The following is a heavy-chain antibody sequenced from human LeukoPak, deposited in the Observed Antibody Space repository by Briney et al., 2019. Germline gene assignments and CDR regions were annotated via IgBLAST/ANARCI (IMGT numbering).Heavy chain of an antibody. CDR2: IYHSGST. J-gene: IGHJ5*02. V-gene: IGHV4-30-2*01. Sequence: PSETLSLTCTVSGGSISSGGYYWSWIRQPPGKGLEWIGYIYHSGSTYYNPSLKSRVTISVDRSKNQFSLKLSSVTAADTAVYYCARLAGAKYNWFDPWGQGTLVTVSS. CDR3: ARLAGAKYNWFDP. CDR1: GGSISSGGYY. D-gene: IGHD2-15*01.